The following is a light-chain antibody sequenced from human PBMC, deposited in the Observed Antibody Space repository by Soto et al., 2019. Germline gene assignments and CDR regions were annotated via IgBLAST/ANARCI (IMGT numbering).Light chain of an antibody. Sequence: QPVLTQSPSASASLGASVKLTCTLSSGHSNYAIAWHQQQPEKGPRYLMKLNSDGSHSKGDGIPDRFSGSSSGAERYLTISSLQSEDEADYSCQTWGTGIQVFGTGTKLTVL. CDR3: QTWGTGIQV. CDR1: SGHSNYA. V-gene: IGLV4-69*01. J-gene: IGLJ1*01. CDR2: LNSDGSH.